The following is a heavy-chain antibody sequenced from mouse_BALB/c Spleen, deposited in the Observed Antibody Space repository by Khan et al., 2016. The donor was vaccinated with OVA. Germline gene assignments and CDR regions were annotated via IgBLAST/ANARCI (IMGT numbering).Heavy chain of an antibody. CDR2: ISSTGST. D-gene: IGHD2-13*01. Sequence: EVQLQESGPGLVKPSQSLSLTCTVTGYSITSDYAWNWLRQLPGNKLEWMGYISSTGSTSHNPSLKCRISITRDTSKNQFILHLNSVTTENTATYYCARSLYYSDSYAMDYWGQGTSVTVSS. J-gene: IGHJ4*01. CDR3: ARSLYYSDSYAMDY. V-gene: IGHV3-2*02. CDR1: GYSITSDYA.